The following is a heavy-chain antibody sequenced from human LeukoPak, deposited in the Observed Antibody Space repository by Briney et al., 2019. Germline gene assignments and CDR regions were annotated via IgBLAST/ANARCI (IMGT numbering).Heavy chain of an antibody. CDR1: GFSFSDYY. Sequence: GGSLRLSCAASGFSFSDYYMSWIRRAPGKGLEWVSFISKSDNTKDYADSVRGRFTISRDNTKNSLYLQMNSLRIEDTAVYYCARVLGSYAVDYWGQGTLATVSS. CDR3: ARVLGSYAVDY. V-gene: IGHV3-11*01. J-gene: IGHJ4*02. CDR2: ISKSDNTK. D-gene: IGHD3-10*01.